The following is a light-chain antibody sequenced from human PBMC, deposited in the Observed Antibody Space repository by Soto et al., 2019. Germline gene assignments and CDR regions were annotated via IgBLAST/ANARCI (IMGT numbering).Light chain of an antibody. J-gene: IGKJ4*01. CDR1: RTITAY. CDR2: AAS. Sequence: DIQMTHPHPSLLPSEENRATFPCRPSRTITAYLNGYQQKPGKAPKLLIYAASSLQSGVPSRFSGSGSGTDFTLTISSLQPEDFATYYCQQSYSTPLTFGGGTKVEIK. CDR3: QQSYSTPLT. V-gene: IGKV1-39*01.